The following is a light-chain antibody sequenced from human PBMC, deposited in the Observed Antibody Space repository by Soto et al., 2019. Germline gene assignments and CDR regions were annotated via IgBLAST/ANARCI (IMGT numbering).Light chain of an antibody. J-gene: IGKJ5*01. CDR2: GAS. CDR1: QSVSSN. V-gene: IGKV3-15*01. CDR3: QQYNTWPPLIT. Sequence: EFVFTQSPSTLSVSPGERATLSCRASQSVSSNLAWYQQKPGQAPRLLIYGASTRATGIPARFSGSGSGTEFTLTISSLQSEDFAVYYCQQYNTWPPLITFGQGTRLEIK.